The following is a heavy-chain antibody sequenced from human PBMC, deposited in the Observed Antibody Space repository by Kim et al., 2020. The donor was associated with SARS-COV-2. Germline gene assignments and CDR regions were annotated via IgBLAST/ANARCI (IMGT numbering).Heavy chain of an antibody. CDR1: GGSISSSSYY. CDR2: IYYSGST. Sequence: SETLSFTCTVSGGSISSSSYYWGWIRQPPGKGLEWIGSIYYSGSTYYNPSLKSRVTISVDTSKNQFSLKLSSVTAADTAVYYCARRIRSGIAVARGYYF. J-gene: IGHJ4*01. V-gene: IGHV4-39*01. CDR3: ARRIRSGIAVARGYYF. D-gene: IGHD6-19*01.